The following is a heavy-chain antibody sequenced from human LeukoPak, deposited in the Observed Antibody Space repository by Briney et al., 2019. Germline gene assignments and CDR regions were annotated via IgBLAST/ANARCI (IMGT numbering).Heavy chain of an antibody. J-gene: IGHJ4*02. CDR2: LTQDGSDK. Sequence: GGSLRLSCAASLSTLSTYWMTWFRQTPGGGLEWVASLTQDGSDKYYVDSVKGRFTISRGNAGNSLYLQMNSLRAGDTAVYYCARETRGTVGSYWGQGTLVTVSS. V-gene: IGHV3-7*05. D-gene: IGHD1-7*01. CDR1: LSTLSTYW. CDR3: ARETRGTVGSY.